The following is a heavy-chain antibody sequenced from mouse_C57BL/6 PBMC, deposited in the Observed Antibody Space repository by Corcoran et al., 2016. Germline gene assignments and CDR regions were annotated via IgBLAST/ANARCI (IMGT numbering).Heavy chain of an antibody. CDR2: INPNNGGT. V-gene: IGHV1-26*01. CDR3: ARGDIGWYFDY. D-gene: IGHD2-14*01. J-gene: IGHJ2*01. Sequence: ELQLQQSGPDLVKPGPSVKISCKASGYTFTDYYMNWGKQSHGKSLEWIGDINPNNGGTSYNQKFKGKATLTVDKSSSTAYMELRSLTSEDSAVYYCARGDIGWYFDYWGQGTTLTVSS. CDR1: GYTFTDYY.